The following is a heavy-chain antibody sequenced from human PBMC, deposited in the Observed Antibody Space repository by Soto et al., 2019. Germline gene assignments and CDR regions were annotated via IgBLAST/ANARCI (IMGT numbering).Heavy chain of an antibody. Sequence: SETLSLTCTFSGGSIISGDYYWSWIRQPPGKGLEWIGYIYYSGSTYYNPSLKSRVTISVDTSKNQFSLKLSSVTAADTAVYYCARMTTVYLFDYWGQGTLVTVSS. J-gene: IGHJ4*02. CDR3: ARMTTVYLFDY. D-gene: IGHD4-17*01. CDR2: IYYSGST. V-gene: IGHV4-30-4*01. CDR1: GGSIISGDYY.